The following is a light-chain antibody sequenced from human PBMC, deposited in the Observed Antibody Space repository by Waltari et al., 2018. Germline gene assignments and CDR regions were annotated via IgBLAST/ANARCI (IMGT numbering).Light chain of an antibody. CDR2: RND. CDR1: SANLGSNL. J-gene: IGLJ3*02. Sequence: QSVLTQPPSASATPGQTVTISCSGSSANLGSNLVNWYQQVPGTTPKLLIYRNDPRPSGVPDRFSGSKSGTSASLAISGLRSEDEADYYCAAWDDTLNGRWEFGGGTKLTVL. CDR3: AAWDDTLNGRWE. V-gene: IGLV1-44*01.